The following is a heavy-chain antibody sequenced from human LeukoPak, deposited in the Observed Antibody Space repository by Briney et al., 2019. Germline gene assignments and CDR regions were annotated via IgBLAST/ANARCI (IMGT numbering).Heavy chain of an antibody. CDR3: ARVPSVAVPASQRGFDP. V-gene: IGHV4-34*01. J-gene: IGHJ5*02. CDR2: VNHSGST. Sequence: PSETLSLTYAVYGGSFSAYSWTWIRQPPGKGLEWIGEVNHSGSTNYNPSLKSRVTISVDTSKNQFSLRLSSVTAADTAVYYCARVPSVAVPASQRGFDPWGQGALVTVSS. CDR1: GGSFSAYS. D-gene: IGHD6-19*01.